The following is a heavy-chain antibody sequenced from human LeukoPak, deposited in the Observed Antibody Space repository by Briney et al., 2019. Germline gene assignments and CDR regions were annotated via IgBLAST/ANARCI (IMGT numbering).Heavy chain of an antibody. V-gene: IGHV4-39*01. CDR1: GGSTSSSNYY. D-gene: IGHD3-3*01. Sequence: SETLSLTCTVSGGSTSSSNYYWGWIRQPPGKGLEWIGGIHYSGNTYYNPSLKSRVTISVDTSKDQFSLKLSSVTAADTAVYYCARLGAGPTYYDFWSGYSSFYFDYWGQGTLVTVSS. CDR3: ARLGAGPTYYDFWSGYSSFYFDY. CDR2: IHYSGNT. J-gene: IGHJ4*02.